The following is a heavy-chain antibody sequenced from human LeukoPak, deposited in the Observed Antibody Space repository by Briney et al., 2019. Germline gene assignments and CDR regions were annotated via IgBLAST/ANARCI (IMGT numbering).Heavy chain of an antibody. Sequence: GGSLRLSCAASGFTFSSYAMHWVRQAPGKGLEWVAVISYDGSNKYYAGSVRGRFTISRDNSKNTVSLQMESLRAEDTALYYCAKDYAVGSIDYWGQGTLVTVSS. CDR2: ISYDGSNK. J-gene: IGHJ4*02. CDR3: AKDYAVGSIDY. CDR1: GFTFSSYA. D-gene: IGHD3-16*01. V-gene: IGHV3-30*04.